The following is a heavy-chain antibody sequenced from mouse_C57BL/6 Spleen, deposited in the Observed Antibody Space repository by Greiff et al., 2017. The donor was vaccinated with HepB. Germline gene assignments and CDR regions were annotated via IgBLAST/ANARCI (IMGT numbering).Heavy chain of an antibody. Sequence: VQLQQSGAELVRPGTSVKMSCKASGYTFTNYWIGWAKQRPGHGLEWIGDIYPGGGYTNYNEKFKGKATLTADKSSSTAYMQFSSLTSEDSAIYYCARGPYYYGSSPDWFAYCGQGTLVTVSA. J-gene: IGHJ3*01. D-gene: IGHD1-1*01. V-gene: IGHV1-63*01. CDR1: GYTFTNYW. CDR3: ARGPYYYGSSPDWFAY. CDR2: IYPGGGYT.